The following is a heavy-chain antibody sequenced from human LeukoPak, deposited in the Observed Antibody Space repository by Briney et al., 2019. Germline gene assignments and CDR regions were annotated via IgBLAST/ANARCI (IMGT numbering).Heavy chain of an antibody. Sequence: ASVKVSSKASRYTFTDYYMHWVRQAPGQGLEWMGWISPNSGGTNYAQNFQGRVTMTRDTSINTAYMEVTRLRYDDTAVYYCATSAYSSSSQFDYWGQGTLVTVSS. CDR2: ISPNSGGT. D-gene: IGHD6-13*01. CDR3: ATSAYSSSSQFDY. CDR1: RYTFTDYY. V-gene: IGHV1-2*02. J-gene: IGHJ4*02.